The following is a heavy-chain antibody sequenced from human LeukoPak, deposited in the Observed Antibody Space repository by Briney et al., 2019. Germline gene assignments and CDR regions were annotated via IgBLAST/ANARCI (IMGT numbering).Heavy chain of an antibody. D-gene: IGHD5-18*01. V-gene: IGHV1-46*01. CDR2: INPSGGST. Sequence: ASVKVSCKASGYTFTSYYMHWVRQAPGQGLEWMGIINPSGGSTSYAQKFQGRVTMTRHTSTSTVYMELSSLRSEDTAVYYCARDGYSYGPFDYWGQGTLVTVSS. CDR3: ARDGYSYGPFDY. CDR1: GYTFTSYY. J-gene: IGHJ4*02.